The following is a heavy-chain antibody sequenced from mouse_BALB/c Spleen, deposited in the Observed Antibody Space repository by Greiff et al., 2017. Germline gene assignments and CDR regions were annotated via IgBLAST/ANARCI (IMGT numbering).Heavy chain of an antibody. Sequence: EVNVVESGGGLVKPGGSLKLSCAASGFTFSDYYMYWVRQTPEKRLEWVATISDGGSYTYYPDSVKGRFTISRDNAKNNLYLQMSSLKSEDTAMYYYARDPYGNYPFAYWGQGTLVTVSA. D-gene: IGHD2-10*02. J-gene: IGHJ3*01. CDR1: GFTFSDYY. V-gene: IGHV5-4*02. CDR2: ISDGGSYT. CDR3: ARDPYGNYPFAY.